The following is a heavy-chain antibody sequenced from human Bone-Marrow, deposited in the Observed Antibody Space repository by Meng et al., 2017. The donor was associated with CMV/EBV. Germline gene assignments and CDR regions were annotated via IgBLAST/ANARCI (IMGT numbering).Heavy chain of an antibody. CDR3: AKPPQGVIAIQYYYYYGMDV. J-gene: IGHJ6*02. CDR2: ISGSGGST. D-gene: IGHD2-21*01. V-gene: IGHV3-23*01. Sequence: GVLKISCAASGFTFSSYAMSWVRQAPGKGLEWVSAISGSGGSTYYADSVKGRFTISRDNSKNTLYLQMNSLRAEDTAVYYCAKPPQGVIAIQYYYYYGMDVWGQGTTVTVSS. CDR1: GFTFSSYA.